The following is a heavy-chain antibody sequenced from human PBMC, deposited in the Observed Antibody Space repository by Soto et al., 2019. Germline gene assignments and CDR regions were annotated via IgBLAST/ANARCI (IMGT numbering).Heavy chain of an antibody. CDR2: MNPNSGNT. Sequence: QVQLVQSGAEVKKPGASVKVSCKASGYTLTSYDINWVRQATGQGLEWMGWMNPNSGNTGYAQKFQGRVTMTRNTSISTAYMELSSLRSEDTAVYYCCRRRGYCSGGSCLTGNWFDPWGQGTLVTVSS. J-gene: IGHJ5*02. CDR1: GYTLTSYD. CDR3: CRRRGYCSGGSCLTGNWFDP. D-gene: IGHD2-15*01. V-gene: IGHV1-8*01.